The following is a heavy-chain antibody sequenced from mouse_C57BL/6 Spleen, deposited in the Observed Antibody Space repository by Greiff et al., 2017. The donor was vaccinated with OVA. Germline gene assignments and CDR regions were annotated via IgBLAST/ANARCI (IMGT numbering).Heavy chain of an antibody. Sequence: VQLQQSGPELVKPGASVKISCKASGYAFSSSWMNWVKQRPGKGLEWIGRIYPGDGDTNSNGKFKGKATLTADKSSSTAYMQLSSLTSEDSAVYFCARGIFPYFDVWGTGTTVTVSS. CDR2: IYPGDGDT. CDR3: ARGIFPYFDV. J-gene: IGHJ1*03. CDR1: GYAFSSSW. D-gene: IGHD5-1-1*01. V-gene: IGHV1-82*01.